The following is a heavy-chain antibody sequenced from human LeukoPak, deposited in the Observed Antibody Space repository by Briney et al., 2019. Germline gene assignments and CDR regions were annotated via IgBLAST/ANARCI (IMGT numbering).Heavy chain of an antibody. D-gene: IGHD1-26*01. CDR3: AARPLVGASDYFDY. CDR1: GGTFSSYA. J-gene: IGHJ4*02. V-gene: IGHV1-69*04. Sequence: SVKVSCKASGGTFSSYAISWVRQAPGQGLEWMGRIIPILGIANYAQKFQERVTITRDMSTSTAYMELSSLRSEDTAVYYCAARPLVGASDYFDYWGQGTLVTVSS. CDR2: IIPILGIA.